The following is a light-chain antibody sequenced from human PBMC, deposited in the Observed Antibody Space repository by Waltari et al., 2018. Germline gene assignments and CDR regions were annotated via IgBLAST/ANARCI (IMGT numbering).Light chain of an antibody. V-gene: IGKV3-15*01. J-gene: IGKJ1*01. CDR1: QSVSSN. CDR2: AAS. CDR3: QENNHWPPVWT. Sequence: EIVLTQSPATLSGSPGARVPLSCRASQSVSSNLAWYQQNPGQAPRLIIYAASNRATGIPARFSGSGSGTEFTLTISSLQSEEFAVYYCQENNHWPPVWTFGQGTNVEIK.